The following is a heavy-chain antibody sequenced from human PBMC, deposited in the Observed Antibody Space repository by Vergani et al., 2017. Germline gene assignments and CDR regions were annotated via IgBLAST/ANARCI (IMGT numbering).Heavy chain of an antibody. Sequence: VQLTESGGGLEQPGGSLRLSCGASEFSFNFYDMHWVRHSPDRGLEWVAFIRYDGGDKYYVDSVQGRFTISRDNSKNTLYLEMESLRVEDTAVYFCARDKSKRAPAVMGTYYYYMDVWGKGTKVTVSS. V-gene: IGHV3-30*02. J-gene: IGHJ6*03. CDR2: IRYDGGDK. D-gene: IGHD3-16*01. CDR3: ARDKSKRAPAVMGTYYYYMDV. CDR1: EFSFNFYD.